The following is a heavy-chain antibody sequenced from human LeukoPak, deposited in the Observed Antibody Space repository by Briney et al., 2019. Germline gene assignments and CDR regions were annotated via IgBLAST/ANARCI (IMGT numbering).Heavy chain of an antibody. CDR2: IYYSGST. Sequence: SETLSLTCTVSGGSISSGGYYWSWIRQHPGKGLEWIGYIYYSGSTYYNPSLKSRVTISVDTSKNQFSLKLSSVTAADTAVYYCARAPFGYCTNGVCFYREYYFDYWGQGTLVTVSS. D-gene: IGHD2-8*01. CDR3: ARAPFGYCTNGVCFYREYYFDY. J-gene: IGHJ4*02. V-gene: IGHV4-31*03. CDR1: GGSISSGGYY.